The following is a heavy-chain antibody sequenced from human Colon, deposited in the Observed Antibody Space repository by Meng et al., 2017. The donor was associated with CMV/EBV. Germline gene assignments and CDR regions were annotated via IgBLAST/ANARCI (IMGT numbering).Heavy chain of an antibody. J-gene: IGHJ4*02. Sequence: SFAASGVTFSSYWVHRVRQVPGKGLVWVSRINSDGTSASYADSVQGRFTISRDNAKSTLYLQMNSLRAEDTAVYYCARGYSGTYRADYWGQGTLVTVSS. CDR2: INSDGTSA. D-gene: IGHD1-26*01. CDR1: GVTFSSYW. V-gene: IGHV3-74*01. CDR3: ARGYSGTYRADY.